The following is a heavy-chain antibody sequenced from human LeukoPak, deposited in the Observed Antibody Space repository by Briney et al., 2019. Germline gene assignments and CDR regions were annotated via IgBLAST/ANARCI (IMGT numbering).Heavy chain of an antibody. V-gene: IGHV1-3*01. Sequence: ASVNVSCKASGYTFTSYAMHWVRQAPGQRLEWMGWINAGNGNTKYSQKFQGRVTITRDTSASTAYMELSSLRSEDTAVYYCAREWGITMIVANRYLDYWGQGTLVTVSS. CDR3: AREWGITMIVANRYLDY. D-gene: IGHD3-22*01. J-gene: IGHJ4*02. CDR1: GYTFTSYA. CDR2: INAGNGNT.